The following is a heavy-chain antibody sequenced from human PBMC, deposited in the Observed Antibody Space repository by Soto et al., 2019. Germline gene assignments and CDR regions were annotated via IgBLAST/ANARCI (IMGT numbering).Heavy chain of an antibody. CDR3: ASDLNWPNF. Sequence: EVQLVESGGGLVQPGGSLRPSCAASGFTFSTYFMTWVRQAPGKGLEWVATIKPDGSERWYVDSVKGRFTISRDNAKNSLYLEMTSLRAEDTAVYFCASDLNWPNFWGQGSLVAVSS. V-gene: IGHV3-7*01. D-gene: IGHD1-20*01. CDR1: GFTFSTYF. CDR2: IKPDGSER. J-gene: IGHJ4*02.